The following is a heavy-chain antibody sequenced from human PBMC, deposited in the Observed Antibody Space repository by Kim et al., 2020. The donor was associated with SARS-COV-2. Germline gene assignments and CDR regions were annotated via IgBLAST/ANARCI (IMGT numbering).Heavy chain of an antibody. CDR1: GFTFSSYA. D-gene: IGHD6-13*01. V-gene: IGHV3-30-3*01. J-gene: IGHJ4*02. Sequence: GGSLRLSCAASGFTFSSYAMHWVRQAPGKGLEWVAVISYDGSNKYYADSVKGRFTISRDNSKNTLYLQMNSLRAEDTAVYYCASGGAPPDSSSWHTVDYWGQVTLVTISS. CDR3: ASGGAPPDSSSWHTVDY. CDR2: ISYDGSNK.